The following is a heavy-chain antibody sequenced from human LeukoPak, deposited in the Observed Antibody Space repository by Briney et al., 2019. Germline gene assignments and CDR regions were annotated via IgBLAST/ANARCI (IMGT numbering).Heavy chain of an antibody. V-gene: IGHV5-51*01. D-gene: IGHD2-15*01. CDR2: IYAGDSDI. Sequence: GESLKISCKGSGYSFSNYWIAWVRQMPGKGLEWMGFIYAGDSDIRYNPSFEGQVSISADTSIDTAYLQWSNLKASDTATYYCARHMDKNKSYCSGSTCYDAFDVWGQGTTVTV. J-gene: IGHJ3*01. CDR3: ARHMDKNKSYCSGSTCYDAFDV. CDR1: GYSFSNYW.